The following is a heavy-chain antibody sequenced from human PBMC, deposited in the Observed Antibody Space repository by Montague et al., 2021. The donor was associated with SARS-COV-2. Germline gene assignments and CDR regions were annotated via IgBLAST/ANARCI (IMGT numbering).Heavy chain of an antibody. J-gene: IGHJ6*02. CDR1: GGSISSYY. CDR2: IYYSGST. Sequence: SETLPLTCTVSGGSISSYYWSWIRQPPGKGLEWIGYIYYSGSTNYNPSLKSRVTISVDTSKNQFSLKLSSVTAADTAVYYCARGAGRGSGYGKYYYYYYGMDVWGQGTTVTVSS. CDR3: ARGAGRGSGYGKYYYYYYGMDV. V-gene: IGHV4-59*01. D-gene: IGHD5-12*01.